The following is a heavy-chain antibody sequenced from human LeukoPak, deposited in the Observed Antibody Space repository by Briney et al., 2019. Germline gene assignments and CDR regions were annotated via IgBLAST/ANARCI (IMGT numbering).Heavy chain of an antibody. CDR2: LYYSGST. CDR3: ARGVPGSYTPRGYFDY. Sequence: KPSETLSLTCTVSGDSFRSSTYYWGWIRQPPGRGLEWIGSLYYSGSTYNNPSLKSRVTISVDTSKNQFSLKLTSVTAADTAVYYCARGVPGSYTPRGYFDYWGQGTLVTVSS. CDR1: GDSFRSSTYY. J-gene: IGHJ4*02. D-gene: IGHD1-26*01. V-gene: IGHV4-39*07.